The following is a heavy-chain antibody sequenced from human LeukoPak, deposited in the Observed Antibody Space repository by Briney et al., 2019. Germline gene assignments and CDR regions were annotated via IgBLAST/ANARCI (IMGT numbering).Heavy chain of an antibody. Sequence: ASVKVSCKASGYTFTSYGISWVRQAPGQGLEWMGWISAYNGNTNYAQKLQGRVTMTTDTSTSTAYMELRSLRSDDTAVYYCARDYYDSSVSSVYAGGGFDPWGQGTLVTVSS. J-gene: IGHJ5*02. CDR3: ARDYYDSSVSSVYAGGGFDP. V-gene: IGHV1-18*01. D-gene: IGHD3-22*01. CDR1: GYTFTSYG. CDR2: ISAYNGNT.